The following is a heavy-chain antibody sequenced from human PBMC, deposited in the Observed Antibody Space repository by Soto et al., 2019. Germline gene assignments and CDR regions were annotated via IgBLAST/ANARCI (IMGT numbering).Heavy chain of an antibody. D-gene: IGHD3-10*01. Sequence: GGSLRLSCTASGFPFGDYAMSWFRQAPGKGLEWVGFIRSKAYGGTTEYAASVKGRFTISRDDSKSIAYLQMNSLKTEDTAVYYCTRAYYYGSGSYYKGGPHFDYWGQGTLVTVSS. CDR1: GFPFGDYA. J-gene: IGHJ4*02. CDR2: IRSKAYGGTT. CDR3: TRAYYYGSGSYYKGGPHFDY. V-gene: IGHV3-49*03.